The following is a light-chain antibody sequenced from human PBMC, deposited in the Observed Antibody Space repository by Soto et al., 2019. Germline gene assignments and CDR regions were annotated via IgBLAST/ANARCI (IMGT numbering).Light chain of an antibody. CDR1: RTFSSSY. CDR3: QQYASSPWT. Sequence: EIVLTQSPGTLSLSPGERATLSCRASRTFSSSYFAWYQQKPGQAPRLLIYGASSRATGIPDRFSGSGSGTDFTLTISRLEPEDFAVYYCQQYASSPWTFGQGTKVDIK. J-gene: IGKJ1*01. V-gene: IGKV3-20*01. CDR2: GAS.